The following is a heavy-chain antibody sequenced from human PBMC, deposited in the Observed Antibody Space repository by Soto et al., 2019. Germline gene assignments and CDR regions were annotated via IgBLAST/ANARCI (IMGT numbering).Heavy chain of an antibody. CDR3: ARQDYGDSHNWFDP. V-gene: IGHV4-39*01. J-gene: IGHJ5*02. D-gene: IGHD4-17*01. CDR2: IYYSGST. CDR1: GGSISSSSYY. Sequence: SETLSLTCTVSGGSISSSSYYWGWIRQPPGKGLEWIGSIYYSGSTYYNPSLKSRVTISVDTSKNQFSLKLSSVTAADTAVYYCARQDYGDSHNWFDPWGQGTLVTVSS.